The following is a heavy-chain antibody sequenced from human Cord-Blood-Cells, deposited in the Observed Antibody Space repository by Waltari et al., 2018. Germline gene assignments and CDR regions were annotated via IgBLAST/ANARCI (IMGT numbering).Heavy chain of an antibody. V-gene: IGHV4-34*01. J-gene: IGHJ4*02. CDR2: INHSGST. CDR3: ARDLGTDYDFWSGVEGGFDY. CDR1: GGSFSGYY. Sequence: QVQLQQWGAGLLKPSETLSLTCAVYGGSFSGYYWSWLRQPPGKGPEWIGEINHSGSTNYNPSLKSRVTISVDTSKNQFSLKLSSVTAADTAVYYCARDLGTDYDFWSGVEGGFDYWGQGTLVTVSS. D-gene: IGHD3-3*01.